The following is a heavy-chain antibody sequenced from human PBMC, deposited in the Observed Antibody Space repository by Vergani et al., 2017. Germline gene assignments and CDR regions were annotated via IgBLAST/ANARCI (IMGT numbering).Heavy chain of an antibody. D-gene: IGHD3-10*01. CDR1: GYSISSGYY. CDR2: IYHSGST. V-gene: IGHV4-38-2*02. CDR3: ARDHGGFGELQTLAADY. J-gene: IGHJ4*02. Sequence: QVQLQESGPGLVKPSETLSLTCAVSGYSISSGYYWGWIRQPPGKGLEWIGSIYHSGSTYYNPSLKSRVTISVDTSKNQFSLKLSSVTAAETAVYYWARDHGGFGELQTLAADYWGQGTLVTVSS.